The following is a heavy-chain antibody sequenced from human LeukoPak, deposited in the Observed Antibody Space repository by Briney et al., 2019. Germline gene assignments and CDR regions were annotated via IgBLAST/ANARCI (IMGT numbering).Heavy chain of an antibody. V-gene: IGHV3-21*01. Sequence: GGSLRLSCTASGFTFSGYSMNWIRQAPGKGLEWVSSFGTRSTSIYHAGSVKGRFAISRGNSKNTLYLQMNSLRAEDTAVYYCARDSLDFWSGLGAFDYWGQGTLVTVSS. CDR1: GFTFSGYS. D-gene: IGHD3-3*01. J-gene: IGHJ4*02. CDR2: FGTRSTSI. CDR3: ARDSLDFWSGLGAFDY.